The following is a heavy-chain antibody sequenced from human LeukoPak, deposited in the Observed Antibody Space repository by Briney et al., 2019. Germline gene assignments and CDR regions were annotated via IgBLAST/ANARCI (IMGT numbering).Heavy chain of an antibody. Sequence: GATVKISCKASGYTFTDYYMHWVQQAPGKGLEWMGRVDPEDGETIYAEKFQGKVTITADTSTDTAYMELSSLRSEDTAVYYCATWARGRHYYMDVWGKGTTVTVSS. CDR2: VDPEDGET. J-gene: IGHJ6*03. CDR1: GYTFTDYY. V-gene: IGHV1-69-2*01. CDR3: ATWARGRHYYMDV. D-gene: IGHD3-16*01.